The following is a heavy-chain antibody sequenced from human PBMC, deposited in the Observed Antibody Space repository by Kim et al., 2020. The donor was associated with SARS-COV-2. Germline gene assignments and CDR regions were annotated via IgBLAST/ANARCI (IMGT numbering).Heavy chain of an antibody. J-gene: IGHJ6*02. CDR1: GFTFSSYA. Sequence: GGSLRLSCAASGFTFSSYAMRWVRQAPGKGLEWVSTVTGSGGSTYYGDSVKGRFTISRDNSRNTLYLQMNSLRAEDTALYYCARGISYAMDVWGRGTTVTVSS. CDR2: VTGSGGST. V-gene: IGHV3-23*01. CDR3: ARGISYAMDV.